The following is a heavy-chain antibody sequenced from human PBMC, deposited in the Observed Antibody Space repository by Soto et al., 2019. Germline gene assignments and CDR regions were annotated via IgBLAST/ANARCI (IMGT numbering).Heavy chain of an antibody. CDR2: ISAYNGNT. D-gene: IGHD1-26*01. CDR1: GYTFTSYG. Sequence: GASVKVSCKASGYTFTSYGISWVRQAPGQGLEWMGWISAYNGNTNYAQKLQGRVTMTTDTSTSTAYMELRSLRSDDTAAYYCARDALGGSYLTPLFDYWGQGTLVTVSS. CDR3: ARDALGGSYLTPLFDY. J-gene: IGHJ4*02. V-gene: IGHV1-18*04.